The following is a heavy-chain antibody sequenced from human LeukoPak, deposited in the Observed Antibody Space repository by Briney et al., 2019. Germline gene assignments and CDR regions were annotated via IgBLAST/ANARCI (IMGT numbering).Heavy chain of an antibody. D-gene: IGHD2-2*01. V-gene: IGHV1-2*02. J-gene: IGHJ4*02. CDR2: INPNSGGT. CDR3: ATSRVVPAAFDY. Sequence: ASVKVSCKASGYTFTGYYMHWVRQAPGQGLEWMGWINPNSGGTNYAQKFQGRVTMTRDTSISTAYMELSSLRSEDTAVYYCATSRVVPAAFDYWGQGTLVTVSS. CDR1: GYTFTGYY.